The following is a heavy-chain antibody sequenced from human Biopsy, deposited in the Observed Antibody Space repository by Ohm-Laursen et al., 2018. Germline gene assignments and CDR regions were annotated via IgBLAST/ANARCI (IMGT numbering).Heavy chain of an antibody. CDR3: ARDLPSSYYYAMDV. J-gene: IGHJ6*02. CDR1: GASITSYY. CDR2: TYKGGNT. Sequence: TLSLTCTVSGASITSYYWSWIRQPAGKGLEWIGHTYKGGNTNHNPSLKSRVSMSVDTSKNQLSLTLRSVTAAGTAVYYCARDLPSSYYYAMDVWGQGTTVTVSS. V-gene: IGHV4-4*07.